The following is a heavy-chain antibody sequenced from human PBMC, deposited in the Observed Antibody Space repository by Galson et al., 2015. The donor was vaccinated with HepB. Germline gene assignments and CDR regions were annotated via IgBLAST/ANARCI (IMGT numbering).Heavy chain of an antibody. V-gene: IGHV1-69*13. D-gene: IGHD5-18*01. Sequence: SVKVYCKASGSTFRTYPISWVRQAPGQGLEWMGGIIPLFGTAKYAQKCQGRVTITADESTSTAYRELSSLRFEDTAVYYWAREGNAETALISPFDYWGQGTLVIVSS. CDR3: AREGNAETALISPFDY. CDR2: IIPLFGTA. J-gene: IGHJ4*02. CDR1: GSTFRTYP.